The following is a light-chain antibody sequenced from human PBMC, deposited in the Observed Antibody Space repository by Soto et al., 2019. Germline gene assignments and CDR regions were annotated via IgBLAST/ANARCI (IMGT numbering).Light chain of an antibody. J-gene: IGLJ1*01. Sequence: ALTQPASVSGSPGQSITISCTGTSSDVGGYNYVSWYQQHPGKVPKLMMFDVNNRPSGVSNRFSGSKSGNTASLTISGLQAEDEADYFCCSYATGSVYVFGTGTKLTVL. CDR1: SSDVGGYNY. CDR2: DVN. V-gene: IGLV2-14*01. CDR3: CSYATGSVYV.